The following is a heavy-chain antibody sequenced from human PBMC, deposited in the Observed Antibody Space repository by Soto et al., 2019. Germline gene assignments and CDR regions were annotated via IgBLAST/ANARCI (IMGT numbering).Heavy chain of an antibody. CDR2: INSGGSI. V-gene: IGHV3-66*01. Sequence: EVHLVESGGGLVQPGGSLRLSGAVSGFTVSRKYMSWLRQAPGQCLEWVSLINSGGSISYADSVKGRFSISRANDENTLYLRKSSLGAEDTPGFYYRTKAGHCSGGSCYGIAMDIWGKGTRVTVSS. D-gene: IGHD2-15*01. CDR1: GFTVSRKY. J-gene: IGHJ6*03. CDR3: RTKAGHCSGGSCYGIAMDI.